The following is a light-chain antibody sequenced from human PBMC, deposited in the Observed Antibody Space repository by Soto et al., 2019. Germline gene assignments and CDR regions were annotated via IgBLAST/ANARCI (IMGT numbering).Light chain of an antibody. CDR2: STN. J-gene: IGLJ2*01. V-gene: IGLV1-44*01. CDR3: AAWDDTLNGHVV. Sequence: QSVLTQPPSASGTPGQRASISCSGSSSNIGVNTVNWYQQLPGTAPRLLIYSTNQRPSGVPDRFSGSKSGTSASLAISGLKSEDEADYYCAAWDDTLNGHVVFGGGTKLTVL. CDR1: SSNIGVNT.